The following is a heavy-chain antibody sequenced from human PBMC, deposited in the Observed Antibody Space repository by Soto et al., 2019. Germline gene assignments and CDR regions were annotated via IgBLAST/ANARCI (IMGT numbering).Heavy chain of an antibody. CDR3: AKSTRPSTPRYYYFYPMDV. CDR1: VFTFSTYA. J-gene: IGHJ6*02. V-gene: IGHV3-23*01. CDR2: IRGSGGST. D-gene: IGHD6-25*01. Sequence: EVQLLESGGGLVQPGGYLRLSCAASVFTFSTYAMSWVRQAPGKGLEWVSVIRGSGGSTYYADSVKGRFAISRDNSKNTLFLQMSSLRAEDTAVYYGAKSTRPSTPRYYYFYPMDVWGQGTTVTVSS.